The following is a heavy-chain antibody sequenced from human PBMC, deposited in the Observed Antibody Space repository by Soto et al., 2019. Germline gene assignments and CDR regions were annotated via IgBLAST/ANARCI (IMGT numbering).Heavy chain of an antibody. CDR3: ARVTVTTFPWFDP. J-gene: IGHJ5*02. D-gene: IGHD4-17*01. CDR2: ITYSGST. CDR1: GGSISSGGFY. V-gene: IGHV4-31*03. Sequence: QVQLQESGPGLVKPSQTLSLTCTVSGGSISSGGFYWSWIRQHPGRGLEWIGYITYSGSTYYNPSLKSRVTISVDTSKNQFSLKLSSVTAADTAVYYCARVTVTTFPWFDPWGQGTLVTVSS.